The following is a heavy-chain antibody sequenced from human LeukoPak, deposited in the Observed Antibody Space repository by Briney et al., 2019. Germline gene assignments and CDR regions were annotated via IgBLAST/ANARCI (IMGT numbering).Heavy chain of an antibody. Sequence: GGSLRLSCAASGFTFSSYAMHWVRQAPGKGLVWVSRVKSDGSSTSYADSVKGRFTISRDNARNTLYLQMNSLRAEDTAVYYCARDGFLGPVTAYLDYCGQGTPVTVSS. CDR1: GFTFSSYA. D-gene: IGHD2-21*02. J-gene: IGHJ4*02. CDR3: ARDGFLGPVTAYLDY. V-gene: IGHV3-74*01. CDR2: VKSDGSST.